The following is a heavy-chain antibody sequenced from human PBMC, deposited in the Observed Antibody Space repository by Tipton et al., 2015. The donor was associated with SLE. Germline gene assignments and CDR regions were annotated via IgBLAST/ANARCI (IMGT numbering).Heavy chain of an antibody. CDR1: GLSFPNFSFY. Sequence: TLSLTCTVSGLSFPNFSFYWGWIRQPPGKGLEWIASIFYDGSTDYNPSLKSRVTISLDTSKNQFSLKLSSVTAADTAVYYCARGGGGAFDIWGQGTMVTVSS. CDR2: IFYDGST. J-gene: IGHJ3*02. CDR3: ARGGGGAFDI. V-gene: IGHV4-39*07. D-gene: IGHD2-21*01.